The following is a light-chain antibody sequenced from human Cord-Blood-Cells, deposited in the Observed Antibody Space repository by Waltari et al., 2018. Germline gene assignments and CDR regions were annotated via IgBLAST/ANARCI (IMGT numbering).Light chain of an antibody. CDR3: QVWDSSSDHSV. CDR2: YDS. Sequence: SYVLTQPPSVSVAPGKTARITCGGNNLGSKSVHWYQQKPGQAPVLVIYYDSDRPSGIPERFSGSNSGNTATLTISRVEAGDEADYYCQVWDSSSDHSVFGTGTKVTVL. CDR1: NLGSKS. J-gene: IGLJ1*01. V-gene: IGLV3-21*04.